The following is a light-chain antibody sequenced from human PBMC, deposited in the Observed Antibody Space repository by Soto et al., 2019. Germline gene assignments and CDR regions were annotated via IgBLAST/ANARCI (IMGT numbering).Light chain of an antibody. CDR1: QSIGTW. J-gene: IGKJ1*01. V-gene: IGKV1-5*01. CDR3: QQYATYAPST. CDR2: DAS. Sequence: DIQMTQSPSTLSGSVGDRVTITCRASQSIGTWLAWYQHRPGEGPKLLIHDASSLESGVPSRFSGSGSATEFSLTISSLESGDSGTYHCQQYATYAPSTFGQGTKVDI.